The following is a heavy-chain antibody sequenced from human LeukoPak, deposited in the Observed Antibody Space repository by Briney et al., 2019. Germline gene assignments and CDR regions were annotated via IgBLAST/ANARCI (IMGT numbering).Heavy chain of an antibody. CDR2: IKSKTDGGTT. D-gene: IGHD6-6*01. CDR1: GFTFSNAW. Sequence: GGSLRLSCAASGFTFSNAWMSWVRQAPGRGLEWVGRIKSKTDGGTTDYAAPVKGRFTISRDDSKNTVYLQMNSLKTEDTAVYYCTTSSYYDFSSGMDVWGQGTTVTVSS. V-gene: IGHV3-15*01. J-gene: IGHJ6*02. CDR3: TTSSYYDFSSGMDV.